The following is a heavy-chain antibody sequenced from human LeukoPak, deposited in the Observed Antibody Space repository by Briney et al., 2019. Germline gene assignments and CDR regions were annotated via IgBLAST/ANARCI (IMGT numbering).Heavy chain of an antibody. D-gene: IGHD3/OR15-3a*01. CDR2: ISSSSSYT. CDR1: GFTFSDYY. J-gene: IGHJ4*02. CDR3: ARDDFLAGYYRGYFDY. V-gene: IGHV3-11*05. Sequence: GGSLRLSCAAPGFTFSDYYMSWIRQAPGKGLEWVSYISSSSSYTNYADSVKGRFTISRDNAKNSLYLQMNSLRAEGTAVYYCARDDFLAGYYRGYFDYWGQGTLATVSS.